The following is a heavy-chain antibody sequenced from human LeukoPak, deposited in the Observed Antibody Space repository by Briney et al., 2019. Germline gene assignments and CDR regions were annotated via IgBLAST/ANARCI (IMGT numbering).Heavy chain of an antibody. J-gene: IGHJ4*02. CDR2: ITDNGRKT. CDR1: GLTFSSYA. D-gene: IGHD4-17*01. V-gene: IGHV3-23*01. Sequence: GGSLRLSCAASGLTFSSYAMNWVRQASGKGLEWVSGITDNGRKTYYADSVKGRFSISRDNSKNTLYLQMSDLRAEDTAVYYCAKITMATTLNYWGQGTLVTVSS. CDR3: AKITMATTLNY.